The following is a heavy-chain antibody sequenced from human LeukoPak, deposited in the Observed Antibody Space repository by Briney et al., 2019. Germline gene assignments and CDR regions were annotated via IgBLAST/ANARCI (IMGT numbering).Heavy chain of an antibody. Sequence: GGSLRLSCAASGFTFSSYGMHWVRQAPGKGLEWVAFIRYGGSNKYYEDSVKGRFTISRDNSKNTLYLQMNSLRAEDTAVYYCAKELSRRGWYHFDYWGQGTLVTVSS. CDR3: AKELSRRGWYHFDY. J-gene: IGHJ4*02. CDR1: GFTFSSYG. V-gene: IGHV3-30*02. CDR2: IRYGGSNK. D-gene: IGHD6-19*01.